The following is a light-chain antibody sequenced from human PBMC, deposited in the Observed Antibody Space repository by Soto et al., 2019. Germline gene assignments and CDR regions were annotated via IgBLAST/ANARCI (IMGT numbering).Light chain of an antibody. V-gene: IGLV2-14*01. CDR3: RSYTRRSSIKQ. CDR2: EVS. CDR1: SSDVGGYNY. J-gene: IGLJ1*01. Sequence: QSLLTQPASVSGSPGQSITISCTGTSSDVGGYNYVSWYQQHPGKAPKLMIYEVSNRPSGVSNRFSGSKSGNTASLTISGLQAEDEADYYCRSYTRRSSIKQLGNGTK.